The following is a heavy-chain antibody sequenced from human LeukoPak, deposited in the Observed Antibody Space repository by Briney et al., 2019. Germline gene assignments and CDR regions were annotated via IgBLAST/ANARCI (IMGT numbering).Heavy chain of an antibody. CDR3: AKGPYSSGWYYFDY. D-gene: IGHD6-19*01. Sequence: GRSLRLSCAASGFTFSSYAMHWVRQAPGKGLEWVSGISWNSGSIGYADSVKGRFTISRDNAKNSLYLQTSSLRPEDTALYYCAKGPYSSGWYYFDYWGQGALVTVSS. CDR1: GFTFSSYA. CDR2: ISWNSGSI. J-gene: IGHJ4*02. V-gene: IGHV3-9*01.